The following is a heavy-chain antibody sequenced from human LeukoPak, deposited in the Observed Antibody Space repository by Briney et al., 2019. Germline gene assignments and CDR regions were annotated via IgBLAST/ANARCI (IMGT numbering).Heavy chain of an antibody. CDR2: IYYSGST. V-gene: IGHV4-59*01. D-gene: IGHD2-2*01. CDR3: ARARYCISTSCYFDY. Sequence: PSETLSLTCTGSGGSISNYYWSWIRQPPGKGLEWIGYIYYSGSTKYNPSLKSRVTISVDTSKNQFSLELRSVTAADPAVYYCARARYCISTSCYFDYWGQGTLVTASS. J-gene: IGHJ4*02. CDR1: GGSISNYY.